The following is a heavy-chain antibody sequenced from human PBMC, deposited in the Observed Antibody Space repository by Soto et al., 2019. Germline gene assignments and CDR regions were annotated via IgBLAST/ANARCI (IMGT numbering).Heavy chain of an antibody. CDR2: ISFDGRQD. Sequence: QVHLVESGGGVVQPGRSLRLSCAASGFSFNSYGMHWVRQAPGKGLEWVAAISFDGRQDNYADSVKGRFTISRDNSKNTLYLQMNSLISDDTAVYYFAKVRNSNPGDYDYWGQGTLVTVSS. V-gene: IGHV3-30*18. CDR3: AKVRNSNPGDYDY. J-gene: IGHJ4*02. CDR1: GFSFNSYG. D-gene: IGHD4-4*01.